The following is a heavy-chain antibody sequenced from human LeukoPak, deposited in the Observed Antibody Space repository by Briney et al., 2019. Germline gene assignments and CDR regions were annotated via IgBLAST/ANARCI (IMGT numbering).Heavy chain of an antibody. CDR1: GGSISSYY. J-gene: IGHJ4*02. D-gene: IGHD2-2*01. Sequence: PSETLSLTXTVSGGSISSYYWSWIRQPPGKGLEWIGYIYYSGSTNYNPSLKSRVTISVDTSKNQFSLKLSSVTAADTAVYYCARWSIPAATGDYWGQGTLVTVSS. V-gene: IGHV4-59*01. CDR3: ARWSIPAATGDY. CDR2: IYYSGST.